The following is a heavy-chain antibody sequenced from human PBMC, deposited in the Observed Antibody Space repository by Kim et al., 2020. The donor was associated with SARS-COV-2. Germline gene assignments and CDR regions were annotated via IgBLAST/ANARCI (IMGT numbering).Heavy chain of an antibody. V-gene: IGHV3-66*01. D-gene: IGHD6-13*01. CDR2: IYSGGST. Sequence: GGSLRLSCAASGFTVSSNYMSWVRQAPGKGLEWVSVIYSGGSTYYADSVKGRFTISRDNSKNTLYLQMNSLRVEDTAVYYCASLASSSWTGYFQHWGQGTLVTVSS. CDR1: GFTVSSNY. CDR3: ASLASSSWTGYFQH. J-gene: IGHJ1*01.